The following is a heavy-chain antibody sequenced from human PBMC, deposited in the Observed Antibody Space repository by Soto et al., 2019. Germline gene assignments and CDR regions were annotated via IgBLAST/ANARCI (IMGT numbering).Heavy chain of an antibody. CDR3: ARENGEGGSYYGWFDP. CDR1: GGTFSSYA. Sequence: QVQLVQSGAEVKKPGSSVKVSCKASGGTFSSYAISWVRQAPGQGLEWMGGIIPIFGTANYAQKFQGRVKNTAEKSTSNAYKGLSRLRSEDKGGYYCARENGEGGSYYGWFDPRGPGNPVTVSS. CDR2: IIPIFGTA. J-gene: IGHJ5*02. D-gene: IGHD1-26*01. V-gene: IGHV1-69*06.